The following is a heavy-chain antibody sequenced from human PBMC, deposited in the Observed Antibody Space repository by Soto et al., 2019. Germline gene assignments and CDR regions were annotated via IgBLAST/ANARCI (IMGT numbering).Heavy chain of an antibody. D-gene: IGHD3-10*01. Sequence: QVQLQESGPGLVKPSETLSLTCTVSGGFISSYYWSWIRQPPGKGLEYIGYIYDSGSTNSNPSLKSRVTILLDTSKNQFSLKLSSVTAADTAVYYGASSSLGGLGWGSGSPFDYWGQGTLVTVSS. V-gene: IGHV4-59*08. CDR1: GGFISSYY. CDR2: IYDSGST. CDR3: ASSSLGGLGWGSGSPFDY. J-gene: IGHJ4*02.